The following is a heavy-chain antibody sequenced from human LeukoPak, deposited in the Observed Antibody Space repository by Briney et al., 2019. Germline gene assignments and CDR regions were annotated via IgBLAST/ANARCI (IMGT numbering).Heavy chain of an antibody. CDR1: GFSFSSYA. CDR3: AKDLSGSYPNDAFDI. V-gene: IGHV3-23*01. Sequence: GGSLRLSCAASGFSFSSYAMSWVRQAPGKGLEWVSGISGSGGSTYYADSVKGRFIIYRDRSKNTVFLQMNSLRGEDTAVYYCAKDLSGSYPNDAFDIWGQGTIVTVSS. CDR2: ISGSGGST. J-gene: IGHJ3*02. D-gene: IGHD1-26*01.